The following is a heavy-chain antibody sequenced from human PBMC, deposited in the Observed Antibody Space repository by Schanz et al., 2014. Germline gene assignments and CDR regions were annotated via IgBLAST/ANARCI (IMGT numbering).Heavy chain of an antibody. V-gene: IGHV3-23*04. CDR1: GFTFISSA. CDR2: INSGGDST. Sequence: EVLLVESGGGLVQPGGSLRLSCAASGFTFISSAMSWVRQAPGKGLEWVSAINSGGDSTYYADSVRGRFTISRDNAKNSLFXQMXXXXAEDTAKYYCARGNYGMDVWGQGTTVTVSS. CDR3: ARGNYGMDV. J-gene: IGHJ6*02.